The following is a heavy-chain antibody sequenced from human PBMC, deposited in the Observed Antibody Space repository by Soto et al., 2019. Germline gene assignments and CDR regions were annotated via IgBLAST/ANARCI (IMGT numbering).Heavy chain of an antibody. J-gene: IGHJ4*02. Sequence: VRQAPGKGLEWVSAISGSGGSTYYADYVKGRFTISRENSKNTLYLQMNSLRAEDTAVYYCAKARGFPATDYWGQGTLVTVSS. V-gene: IGHV3-23*01. CDR2: ISGSGGST. CDR3: AKARGFPATDY. D-gene: IGHD3-22*01.